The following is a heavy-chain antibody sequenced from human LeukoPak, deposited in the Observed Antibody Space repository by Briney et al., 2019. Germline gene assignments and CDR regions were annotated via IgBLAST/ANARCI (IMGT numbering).Heavy chain of an antibody. CDR3: ARLGYYDSSGPYHPDC. Sequence: SETLSLTCTVSGGSISSYYWSWIRQPPGKGLEWIGYIYYSGSTKYNPSLKSRVTISVDTSKNQFSLKLSSVTAADTAVYYCARLGYYDSSGPYHPDCWGQGTLVTVSP. D-gene: IGHD3-22*01. CDR1: GGSISSYY. CDR2: IYYSGST. V-gene: IGHV4-59*08. J-gene: IGHJ4*02.